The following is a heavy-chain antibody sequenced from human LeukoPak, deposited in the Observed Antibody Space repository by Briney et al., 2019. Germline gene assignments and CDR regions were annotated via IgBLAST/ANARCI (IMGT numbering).Heavy chain of an antibody. Sequence: GGSLRLSCAASGFTFSSYNMNWVRQAPGKGLEWVSSISRSNNYIYYADSVRGRFTISRDNAKNSPYLQMNSLRAEDTAVYYCARDNPGSGWTQCFDYWGQGTLVTVSS. CDR3: ARDNPGSGWTQCFDY. V-gene: IGHV3-21*01. D-gene: IGHD6-19*01. CDR1: GFTFSSYN. J-gene: IGHJ4*02. CDR2: ISRSNNYI.